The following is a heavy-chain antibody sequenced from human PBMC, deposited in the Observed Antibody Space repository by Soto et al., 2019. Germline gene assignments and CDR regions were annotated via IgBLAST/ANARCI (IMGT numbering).Heavy chain of an antibody. D-gene: IGHD3-3*01. Sequence: ASVKVSCKASGYTFTGYYMRWVRQAPGQGLEWMGWINPNSGGTNYAQKFQGRVTMTRDTSISTAYMELSRLRSGDTAVYYCARVGYDFWSGSEVFDYWGQGTLVTVSS. CDR3: ARVGYDFWSGSEVFDY. CDR2: INPNSGGT. J-gene: IGHJ4*02. CDR1: GYTFTGYY. V-gene: IGHV1-2*02.